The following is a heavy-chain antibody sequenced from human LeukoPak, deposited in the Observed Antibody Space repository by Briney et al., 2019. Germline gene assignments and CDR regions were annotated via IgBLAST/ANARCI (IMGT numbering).Heavy chain of an antibody. CDR3: AKDREYSSSWNYYFDS. CDR1: GFTFSSYA. V-gene: IGHV3-23*01. J-gene: IGHJ4*02. Sequence: GGSLRLSCAASGFTFSSYAMSWVRQAPGKGLEWVSAISGSGGRTHFADSVKGRFTISRDKSKNTMSLQMNSLRAEDTAVYFCAKDREYSSSWNYYFDSWGQGTLVTVSS. D-gene: IGHD6-13*01. CDR2: ISGSGGRT.